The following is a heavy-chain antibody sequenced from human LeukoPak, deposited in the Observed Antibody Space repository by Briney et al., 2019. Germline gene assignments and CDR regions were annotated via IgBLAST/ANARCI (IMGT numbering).Heavy chain of an antibody. D-gene: IGHD6-13*01. V-gene: IGHV3-9*01. Sequence: PGGSLRLSCAASGFTFDDYAMHWVWQAPGKGLEWVSGISWNSGSIGYADSVKGRFTISRDNAKNSLYLQMNSLRAEDTALYYCAKDAAGTQHQSQLDYWGQGTLVTVSS. CDR1: GFTFDDYA. J-gene: IGHJ4*02. CDR2: ISWNSGSI. CDR3: AKDAAGTQHQSQLDY.